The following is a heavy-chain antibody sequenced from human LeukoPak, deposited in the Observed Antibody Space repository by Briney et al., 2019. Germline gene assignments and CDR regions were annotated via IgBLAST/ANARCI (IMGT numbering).Heavy chain of an antibody. CDR1: GGSISSGSYY. D-gene: IGHD2-2*01. CDR3: ASNSQYCSSTSCSIRPFDY. V-gene: IGHV4-61*02. J-gene: IGHJ4*02. CDR2: IYTSGST. Sequence: SQTLSLTCTVSGGSISSGSYYWSWIRQPAGKGLEWIGRIYTSGSTNYNPSLKSRVTISVDTSKNQFSLKLSSVTAADTAVYYRASNSQYCSSTSCSIRPFDYWGQGTLVTVSS.